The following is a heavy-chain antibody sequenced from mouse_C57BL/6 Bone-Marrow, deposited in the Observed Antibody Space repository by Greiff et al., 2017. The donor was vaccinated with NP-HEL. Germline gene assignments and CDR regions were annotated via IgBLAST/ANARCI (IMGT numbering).Heavy chain of an antibody. CDR2: IDPSDSYT. D-gene: IGHD1-1*01. Sequence: QVQLQQPGAELVRPGTSVKLSCKASGYTFTSYWMHWVKQRPGQGLEWIGVIDPSDSYTNYNQKFKGKATLTVDTSSSTAYMQLSSLTSEDSAVYDCARDYYGSRYFDVWGTGTTVTVSS. V-gene: IGHV1-59*01. CDR1: GYTFTSYW. CDR3: ARDYYGSRYFDV. J-gene: IGHJ1*03.